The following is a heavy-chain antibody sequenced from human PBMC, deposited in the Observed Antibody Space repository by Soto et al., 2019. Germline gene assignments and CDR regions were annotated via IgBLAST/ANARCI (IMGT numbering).Heavy chain of an antibody. J-gene: IGHJ5*02. CDR3: ARDLGGCSGGSCRYNWFDP. D-gene: IGHD2-15*01. Sequence: SVKVSCKASGGTFSSYVISWVRQAPGQGPGWMGGIIPMYGTVNYAQNFQDRVTIVADTSTSTAYMELSSLRSEDTAVYYCARDLGGCSGGSCRYNWFDPWGQGTLVTVSS. CDR2: IIPMYGTV. CDR1: GGTFSSYV. V-gene: IGHV1-69*06.